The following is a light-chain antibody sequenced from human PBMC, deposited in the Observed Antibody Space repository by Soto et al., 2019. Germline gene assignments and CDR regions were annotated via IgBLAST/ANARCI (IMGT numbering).Light chain of an antibody. CDR1: QTISDW. CDR2: KAS. J-gene: IGKJ1*01. CDR3: LHYETYWT. V-gene: IGKV1-5*03. Sequence: EIQMTQSPSTLSASIGERATITCRASQTISDWLAWHQQKPGKAPKLLIYKASSLESGVPSRFSGSGSGTLFTLTISSLHPDYFASYYRLHYETYWTFGQGTKVDIK.